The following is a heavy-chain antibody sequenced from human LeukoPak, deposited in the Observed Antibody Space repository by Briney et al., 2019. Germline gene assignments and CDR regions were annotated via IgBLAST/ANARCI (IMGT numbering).Heavy chain of an antibody. CDR2: ISSSSSYI. J-gene: IGHJ4*02. D-gene: IGHD3-16*01. CDR3: ARDRFYGYFDY. CDR1: GFTFSSYS. Sequence: GGSLRLSCAASGFTFSSYSMNWVRQAPGKGLEWVSSISSSSSYIYYADSVEGRFTISRDNAKNSLYLQMNSLRAEDTAVYYCARDRFYGYFDYWGQGSLVTVSS. V-gene: IGHV3-21*01.